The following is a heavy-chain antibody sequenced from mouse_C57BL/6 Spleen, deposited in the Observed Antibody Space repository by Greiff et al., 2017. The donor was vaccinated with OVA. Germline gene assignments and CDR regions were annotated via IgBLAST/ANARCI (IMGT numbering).Heavy chain of an antibody. CDR2: IYPSDSET. D-gene: IGHD4-1*01. Sequence: QVQLQQPGAELVRPGSSVKLSCKASGYTFTSYWMDWVKQRPGQGLEWIGNIYPSDSETHYNQKFKDKATLTVDKSSSTAYMQLSSLTSEDSAVYYCASRSANWVFDYWGQGTTLTVSS. CDR1: GYTFTSYW. CDR3: ASRSANWVFDY. V-gene: IGHV1-61*01. J-gene: IGHJ2*01.